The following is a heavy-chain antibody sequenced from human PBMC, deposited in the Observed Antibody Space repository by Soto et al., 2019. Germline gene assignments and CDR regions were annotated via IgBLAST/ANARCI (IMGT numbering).Heavy chain of an antibody. Sequence: PSETLSLTCTVSGGSISSGGYYWSWIRQHPGKGLEWIGYIYYSGSTYYNPSLKSRVTISVDTSKNQFSLKLSSVTAADTAVYYCARKNWIAENWFDPWGQGTLVTVSS. V-gene: IGHV4-31*03. CDR1: GGSISSGGYY. CDR3: ARKNWIAENWFDP. CDR2: IYYSGST. J-gene: IGHJ5*02. D-gene: IGHD2-2*03.